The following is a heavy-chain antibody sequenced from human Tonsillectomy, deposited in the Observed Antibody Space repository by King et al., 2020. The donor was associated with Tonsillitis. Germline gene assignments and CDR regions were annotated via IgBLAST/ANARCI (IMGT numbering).Heavy chain of an antibody. D-gene: IGHD3-10*01. CDR1: GFTFSSYA. V-gene: IGHV3-23*04. CDR3: AKRGGVLLWFGVSHWYFDL. CDR2: ISGSGGST. J-gene: IGHJ2*01. Sequence: EVQLVESGGGLVQPGGSLRLSCAASGFTFSSYAMSWVRQAPGKGLEWVSAISGSGGSTYYADSVKGRFTISRDNSKNTLYLQMNSLRAEDTDVYYCAKRGGVLLWFGVSHWYFDLWGRGTLVTVSS.